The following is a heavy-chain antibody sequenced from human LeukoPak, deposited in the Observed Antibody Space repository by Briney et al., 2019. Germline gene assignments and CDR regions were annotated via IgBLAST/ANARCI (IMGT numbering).Heavy chain of an antibody. CDR1: GYSISSGYY. Sequence: SETLSLTCTVSGYSISSGYYWGWIRPPPGKGLEWIGYIYYSGSTNYNPSLKSRVTISVDTSKNQFSLKLSSVTAADTAVYYCARGPVGGATYYDGDAFDIWGQGTMVTVSS. CDR2: IYYSGST. J-gene: IGHJ3*02. V-gene: IGHV4-38-2*02. CDR3: ARGPVGGATYYDGDAFDI. D-gene: IGHD1-26*01.